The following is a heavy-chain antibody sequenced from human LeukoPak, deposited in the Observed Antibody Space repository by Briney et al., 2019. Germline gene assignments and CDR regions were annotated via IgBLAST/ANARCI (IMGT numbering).Heavy chain of an antibody. V-gene: IGHV3-23*01. CDR1: GFHFSAHG. CDR3: AKAIAARPGGGFDY. Sequence: GGTLRLSCAASGFHFSAHGMNWIRQAPGKGLEWVSGISPSGDITYYADSVMGRSTISRDNSKNTLYLQMNSLRAEDTAVYYCAKAIAARPGGGFDYWGQGTLVTVSS. D-gene: IGHD6-6*01. CDR2: ISPSGDIT. J-gene: IGHJ4*02.